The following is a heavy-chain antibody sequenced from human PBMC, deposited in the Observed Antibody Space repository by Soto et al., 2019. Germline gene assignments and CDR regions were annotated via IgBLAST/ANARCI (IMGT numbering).Heavy chain of an antibody. J-gene: IGHJ6*03. CDR1: GGSFSGYY. Sequence: QVQLQQWGAGLLKPSETLSLTCAVYGGSFSGYYWSWIRQPPGKGLEWIGEINHSGSTNYNPSLTSRATISVDTSTSHFSLKPSSVTAADTAVYYCARGWGYCSGGSCYKDYYSYMDVWGKGTTVTVSS. V-gene: IGHV4-34*01. D-gene: IGHD2-15*01. CDR2: INHSGST. CDR3: ARGWGYCSGGSCYKDYYSYMDV.